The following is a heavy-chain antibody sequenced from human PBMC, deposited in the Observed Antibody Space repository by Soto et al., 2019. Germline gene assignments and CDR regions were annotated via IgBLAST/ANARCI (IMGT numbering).Heavy chain of an antibody. Sequence: EVQLLETGGGLVQPGGSLRLSCAASGFTFSIYGMNWVRQAPGNGLQWVSSISDDGGSTYYAGSVKGRFTISRDNSKTTLYLQMNSLRAEDTAVYFCAKRVEYSSSWDYFDHWGQGTRVTVSS. CDR3: AKRVEYSSSWDYFDH. V-gene: IGHV3-23*01. CDR1: GFTFSIYG. J-gene: IGHJ4*02. D-gene: IGHD6-6*01. CDR2: ISDDGGST.